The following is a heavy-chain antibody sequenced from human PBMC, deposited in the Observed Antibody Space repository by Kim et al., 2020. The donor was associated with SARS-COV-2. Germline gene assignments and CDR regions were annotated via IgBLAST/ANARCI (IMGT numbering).Heavy chain of an antibody. CDR2: ISSGGSTI. CDR3: ARDCSITIFGVVVDSQNHYGMDV. V-gene: IGHV3-48*03. J-gene: IGHJ6*02. Sequence: GGSLRLSCAASGFTFSSYEMNWVRQAPGKGLEWVSYISSGGSTIYYVDSLKGRFTISRDNTKNSLYLQMNSLRAEDTAVYYCARDCSITIFGVVVDSQNHYGMDVWGQGTTVTVSS. D-gene: IGHD3-3*01. CDR1: GFTFSSYE.